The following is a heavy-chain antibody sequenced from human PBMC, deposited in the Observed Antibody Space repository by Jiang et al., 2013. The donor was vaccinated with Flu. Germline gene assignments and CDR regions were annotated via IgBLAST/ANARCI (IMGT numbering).Heavy chain of an antibody. CDR2: IWYDGNNK. J-gene: IGHJ4*02. CDR3: ARAPPYYADTSSYLGDY. CDR1: GFTFTNYA. D-gene: IGHD3-22*01. Sequence: VQLVESGGGVVQPGRSLRLSCAASGFTFTNYAMHWVRQAPGKGLEWVAVIWYDGNNKDYADSVKGRFTISRDNSKNTLYLQMNSLRAEDTAVYFCARAPPYYADTSSYLGDYWGQGTLVTVSS. V-gene: IGHV3-33*01.